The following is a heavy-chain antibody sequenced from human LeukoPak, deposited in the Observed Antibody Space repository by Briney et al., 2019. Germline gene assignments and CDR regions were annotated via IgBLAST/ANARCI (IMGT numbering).Heavy chain of an antibody. CDR2: ISWNSGSI. J-gene: IGHJ6*03. V-gene: IGHV3-9*01. CDR1: GFTFDDYA. CDR3: ARDGRELEPNHYYYYMDV. Sequence: PGGSLRLSCAASGFTFDDYAMHWVRQAPGKGLEWVSGISWNSGSIGYVDSVKGRFTISRDNAKNSLYLQMNSLRAEDTAVYYCARDGRELEPNHYYYYMDVWGKGTTVTVSS. D-gene: IGHD1-1*01.